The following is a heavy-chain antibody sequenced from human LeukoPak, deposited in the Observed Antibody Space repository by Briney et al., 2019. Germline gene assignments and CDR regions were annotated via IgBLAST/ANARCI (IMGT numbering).Heavy chain of an antibody. V-gene: IGHV3-9*01. Sequence: GRSLRLSCAASGFTFDDYAVHWVRQAPGKGLEWVSGISWNSGSIGYADSVKGRFTISRDNAKNSLYLQMNSLRAEDTALYYCAKDVFGVVIMVDYWGQGTLVTVSS. D-gene: IGHD3-3*01. J-gene: IGHJ4*02. CDR2: ISWNSGSI. CDR3: AKDVFGVVIMVDY. CDR1: GFTFDDYA.